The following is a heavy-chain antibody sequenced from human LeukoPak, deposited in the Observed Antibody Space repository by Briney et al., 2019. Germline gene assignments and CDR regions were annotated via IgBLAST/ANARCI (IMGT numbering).Heavy chain of an antibody. Sequence: SQTLSLTCTVSGGSISSGSYYWSWIRQPAGKGLEWIGRIYTSGSTNYNPSLKSRVTISVDTSKNQFSLKLSSVTAADTAVYYCASSELAYDAFDIWGQGTMVTVSS. D-gene: IGHD1-1*01. CDR3: ASSELAYDAFDI. V-gene: IGHV4-61*02. J-gene: IGHJ3*02. CDR1: GGSISSGSYY. CDR2: IYTSGST.